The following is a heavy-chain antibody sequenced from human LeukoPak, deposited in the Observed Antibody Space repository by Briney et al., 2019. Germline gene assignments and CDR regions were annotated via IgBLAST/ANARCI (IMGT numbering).Heavy chain of an antibody. CDR2: INSDGSST. D-gene: IGHD2-15*01. Sequence: GGSLRLSCAASGFTFSSYWMHWVRHAPGKGLVWVSRINSDGSSTSYADSVKGRFTVSRDNAKNSLYLQMNSQRAEDTAVYYCARSCSGGTCNFPKFEPWGQGTLVTVSS. CDR1: GFTFSSYW. J-gene: IGHJ5*02. CDR3: ARSCSGGTCNFPKFEP. V-gene: IGHV3-74*01.